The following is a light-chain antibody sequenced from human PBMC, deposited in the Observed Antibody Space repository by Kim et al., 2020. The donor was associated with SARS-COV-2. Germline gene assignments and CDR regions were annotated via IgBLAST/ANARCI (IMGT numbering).Light chain of an antibody. CDR3: LQDYNYPWT. J-gene: IGKJ1*01. V-gene: IGKV1-6*01. Sequence: SVGDIVTYTYRASQGIEIDLGWYQQKPGKAPQVLIYAASSLQSGVPSRFSGTGSGTDFTLTISSLQPEDFATYYCLQDYNYPWTFGQGTKVDIK. CDR2: AAS. CDR1: QGIEID.